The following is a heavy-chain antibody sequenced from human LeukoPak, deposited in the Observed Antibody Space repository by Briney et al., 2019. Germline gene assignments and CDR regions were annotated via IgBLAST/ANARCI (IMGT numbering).Heavy chain of an antibody. CDR3: ARSAMGGYTSGWYPQDY. CDR2: IVPSDSYT. Sequence: RGESLKISCKGSGYSFTSYWISWWRQMPGKDLEWMGRIVPSDSYTNYSPSFQGHVTISADKSISTAYLQWGSLRASDTAMYYCARSAMGGYTSGWYPQDYWGQGTLVTVSS. D-gene: IGHD6-19*01. CDR1: GYSFTSYW. J-gene: IGHJ4*02. V-gene: IGHV5-10-1*01.